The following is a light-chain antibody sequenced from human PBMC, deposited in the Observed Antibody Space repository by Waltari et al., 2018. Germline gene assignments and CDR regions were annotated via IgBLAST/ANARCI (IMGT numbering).Light chain of an antibody. CDR3: QQLNSYPLS. J-gene: IGKJ3*01. Sequence: TCRASQGISSYLAWYQQKPVKAPELLIYAASTLQSGVPSRFSGSGSGTDFTLTISSLQPDDFATYYCQQLNSYPLSFGPGTKVDVK. CDR2: AAS. V-gene: IGKV1-9*01. CDR1: QGISSY.